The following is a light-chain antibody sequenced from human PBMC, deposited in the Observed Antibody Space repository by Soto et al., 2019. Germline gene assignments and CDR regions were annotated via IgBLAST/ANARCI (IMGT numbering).Light chain of an antibody. CDR3: AAWDDSVVV. V-gene: IGLV1-47*01. CDR1: SSNIGSAY. Sequence: QSVLTQPPSASGTPGQTVTISCSGSSSNIGSAYIYWYQHLPGTAPKLLIYRNNQRPSGVPDRFSASKSGTSASLAISGIRSEDDADYYCAAWDDSVVVFGGGTKLTVL. J-gene: IGLJ2*01. CDR2: RNN.